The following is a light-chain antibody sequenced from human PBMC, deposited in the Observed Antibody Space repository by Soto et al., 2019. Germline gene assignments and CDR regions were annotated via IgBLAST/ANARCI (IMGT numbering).Light chain of an antibody. CDR2: SNN. V-gene: IGLV1-47*02. J-gene: IGLJ2*01. CDR1: SSNLGNNY. CDR3: ALWADSLNMV. Sequence: QSVLTQPPSASGTPGQRVTISCSGSSSNLGNNYVYWYQHVPGTAPKLLIYSNNQRPSGVPDRFSASKSGSSASLAISGPRSEDEADSSCALWADSLNMVSGGGTKVTLL.